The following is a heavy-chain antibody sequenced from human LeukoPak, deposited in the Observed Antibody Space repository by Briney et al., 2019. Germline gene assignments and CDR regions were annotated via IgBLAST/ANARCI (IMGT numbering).Heavy chain of an antibody. D-gene: IGHD4-11*01. Sequence: GASVKVSCKASGYTFTSYDINWVRQATGQGLEWMGWMNPNSGNTGYAQKFQGRVTMTRNTSISTAYMELSSLRSEDTAVYYCARIPLHFNAFDIWGQGTMVTVSS. J-gene: IGHJ3*02. CDR2: MNPNSGNT. CDR1: GYTFTSYD. CDR3: ARIPLHFNAFDI. V-gene: IGHV1-8*01.